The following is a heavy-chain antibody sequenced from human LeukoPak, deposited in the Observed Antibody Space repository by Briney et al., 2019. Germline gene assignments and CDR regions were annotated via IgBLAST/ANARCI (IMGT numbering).Heavy chain of an antibody. CDR3: VRGTGY. J-gene: IGHJ4*02. V-gene: IGHV3-64D*06. Sequence: GGSLRLSCSVSGFTFSTYVMHWVRQAPGKGLEYVSAISSNGDNTYHADSVKGRFTISRDNSKNTLYLQMSSLRADDTAVYYCVRGTGYWGQGTLVTVSS. CDR1: GFTFSTYV. CDR2: ISSNGDNT.